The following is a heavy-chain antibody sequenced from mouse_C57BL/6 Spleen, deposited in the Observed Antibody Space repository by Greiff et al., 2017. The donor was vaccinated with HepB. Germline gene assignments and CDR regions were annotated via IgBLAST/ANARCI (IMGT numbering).Heavy chain of an antibody. CDR1: GYTFTDYE. V-gene: IGHV1-15*01. CDR3: PTGYFDY. J-gene: IGHJ2*01. Sequence: QVQLQQSGAGLVRPGASVTLSCKASGYTFTDYEMHWVKQTPVHGLEWIGAIDPETGGTAYNQKFKGKAILTADKSSSTAYMELRSLTSEDSAVYYCPTGYFDYWGQGTTLTVSS. CDR2: IDPETGGT.